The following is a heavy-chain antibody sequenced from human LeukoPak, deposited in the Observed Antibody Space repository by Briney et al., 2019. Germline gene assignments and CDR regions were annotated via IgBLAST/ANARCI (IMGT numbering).Heavy chain of an antibody. D-gene: IGHD3-3*01. Sequence: GGSLRLSCAASGFTFSSYWMSWVRQAPGKGLEWVANIKQDGSEKYYVDSVKGRFTISRDNAKNSLYLQMNSLRAKDTAVYYCARGAITIFGVVIEYDYWGQGTLVTVSS. J-gene: IGHJ4*02. CDR3: ARGAITIFGVVIEYDY. CDR1: GFTFSSYW. V-gene: IGHV3-7*01. CDR2: IKQDGSEK.